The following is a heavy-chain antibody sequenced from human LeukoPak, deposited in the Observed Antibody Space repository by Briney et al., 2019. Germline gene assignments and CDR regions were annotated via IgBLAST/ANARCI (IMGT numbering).Heavy chain of an antibody. D-gene: IGHD6-6*01. CDR1: GYTFTTYD. Sequence: GASVKVSCKASGYTFTTYDINWVRQAPGQGLEWMGWISTDSGNTNYAQNLQGRVTMTTDTSTSTAYMELRSLRSDDTAVYYCAKGRRSSFFDYWGQGTVVTVS. CDR3: AKGRRSSFFDY. J-gene: IGHJ4*02. V-gene: IGHV1-18*01. CDR2: ISTDSGNT.